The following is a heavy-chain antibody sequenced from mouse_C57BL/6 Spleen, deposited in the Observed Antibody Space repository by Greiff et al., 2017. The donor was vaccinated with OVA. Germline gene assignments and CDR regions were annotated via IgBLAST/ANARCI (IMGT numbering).Heavy chain of an antibody. CDR3: ARRGIYYDTPHWYFDV. CDR1: GYTFTSYW. D-gene: IGHD2-4*01. V-gene: IGHV1-53*01. CDR2: INPSNGGT. J-gene: IGHJ1*03. Sequence: VQLQQSGTELVKPGASVKLSCKASGYTFTSYWMHWVKQRPGQGLEWIGNINPSNGGTNYNEKFKSKATLTVDKSSSTAYMQLSSLTSEDSAVYYCARRGIYYDTPHWYFDVWGTGTTVTVSS.